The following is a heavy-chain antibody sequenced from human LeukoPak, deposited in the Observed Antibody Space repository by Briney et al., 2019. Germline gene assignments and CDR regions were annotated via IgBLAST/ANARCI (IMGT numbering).Heavy chain of an antibody. CDR1: AFTFSGYG. J-gene: IGHJ3*02. Sequence: PGGSLRLSCAASAFTFSGYGMHWVRQAPGKGLEWLTFIQNDGTKKYYADSVKGRFTISRDNSKNTLYLQMNSLRAEDTAVYYCAKGQGHIIAVAGTGRGDAFDIWGQGTMVTVSS. CDR3: AKGQGHIIAVAGTGRGDAFDI. V-gene: IGHV3-30*02. D-gene: IGHD6-19*01. CDR2: IQNDGTKK.